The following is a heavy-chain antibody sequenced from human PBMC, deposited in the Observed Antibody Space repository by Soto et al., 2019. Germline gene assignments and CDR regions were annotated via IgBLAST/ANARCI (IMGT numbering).Heavy chain of an antibody. V-gene: IGHV4-39*07. Sequence: SETLSLTYTVSGGSISSGGYYWSWIRQPPGKGLEWIGEINHSGSTNYNPSLKSRVTISVDTSKNQFSLKLSSVTAADTAVYYCARGYNWNYDYWGQGTLVPVSS. CDR1: GGSISSGGYY. CDR3: ARGYNWNYDY. D-gene: IGHD1-7*01. J-gene: IGHJ4*02. CDR2: INHSGST.